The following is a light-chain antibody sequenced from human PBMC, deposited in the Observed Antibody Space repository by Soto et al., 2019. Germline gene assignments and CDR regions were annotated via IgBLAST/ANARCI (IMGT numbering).Light chain of an antibody. J-gene: IGKJ1*01. V-gene: IGKV3-20*01. CDR2: GAS. CDR3: QHYDSSQWT. Sequence: EIVLTQSPGTLSLSPGERVTLSCRASQSVSGTYLAWYQHKPGQAPRLLISGASSRATGIPDRFSGRGSGTDFTLTSNRLEPEDFAVYYCQHYDSSQWTFGQGTRVEIK. CDR1: QSVSGTY.